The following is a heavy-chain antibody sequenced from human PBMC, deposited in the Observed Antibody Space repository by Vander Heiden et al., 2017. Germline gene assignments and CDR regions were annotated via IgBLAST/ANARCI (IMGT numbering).Heavy chain of an antibody. Sequence: EVQLLESGGGLVQPGGSLRLSCAASGFTFSSYAMSWVRQAPGKGLEWVSAISGSGGSTYYADSVKGRFTISRDNSKNTLYLQMNSLRAEDTAVYYCATFLRPLYYYDSSGYYSLGAFDIWGQGTMVTVSS. D-gene: IGHD3-22*01. CDR1: GFTFSSYA. CDR3: ATFLRPLYYYDSSGYYSLGAFDI. CDR2: ISGSGGST. V-gene: IGHV3-23*01. J-gene: IGHJ3*02.